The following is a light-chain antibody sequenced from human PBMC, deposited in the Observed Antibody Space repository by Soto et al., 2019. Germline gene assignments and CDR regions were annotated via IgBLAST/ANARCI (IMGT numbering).Light chain of an antibody. CDR1: QSISSW. CDR3: QQYNSFPWT. Sequence: DIQMTQSPSTLSASVGDRVTVTCRASQSISSWLAWYQQKPGKAPKLLIYRASSLERGVPSRFSGSGSGTEFSLTISDLQPEDFAVYYCQQYNSFPWTFGQGTKVDIK. V-gene: IGKV1-5*03. J-gene: IGKJ1*01. CDR2: RAS.